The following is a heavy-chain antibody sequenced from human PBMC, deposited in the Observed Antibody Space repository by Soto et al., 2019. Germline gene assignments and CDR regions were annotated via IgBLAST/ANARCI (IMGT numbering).Heavy chain of an antibody. V-gene: IGHV1-3*01. CDR1: GYTFTSYA. CDR2: INAGNGNT. J-gene: IGHJ4*02. Sequence: ASVKVSCKASGYTFTSYAMHWVRQAPGQRLEWMGWINAGNGNTKYSQKFQGRVTITRDTSASTAYMELSSLRSEDTAVYYCARSIVVVTALDSWGQGNLVTVS. CDR3: ARSIVVVTALDS. D-gene: IGHD2-21*02.